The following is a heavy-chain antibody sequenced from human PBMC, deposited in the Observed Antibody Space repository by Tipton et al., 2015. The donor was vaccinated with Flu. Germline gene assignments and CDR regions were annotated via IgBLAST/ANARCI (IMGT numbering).Heavy chain of an antibody. CDR3: AKDGWDTSGWYPFDY. CDR1: GGSVSNYY. Sequence: TLSLTCTVSGGSVSNYYWSWIRQPPGKGLEWIGYIYYTGSTKYNPSLKSRFTISRDNSKNALYLLISSLRPEDTAVYYCAKDGWDTSGWYPFDYWGQGTLVTVSA. J-gene: IGHJ4*02. V-gene: IGHV4-59*02. CDR2: IYYTGST. D-gene: IGHD6-19*01.